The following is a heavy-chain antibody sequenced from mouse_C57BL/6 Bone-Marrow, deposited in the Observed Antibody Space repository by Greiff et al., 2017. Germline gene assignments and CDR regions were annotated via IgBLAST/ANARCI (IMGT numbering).Heavy chain of an antibody. J-gene: IGHJ3*01. D-gene: IGHD1-1*01. CDR1: GYTFTSYG. CDR3: ARGARRYYYGSGFAD. Sequence: VQLQQSGAELARPGASVKLSCKASGYTFTSYGISWVKQRTGQGLEWIGEIYPRSGNTYYNEKFKGKATLTADKSSSTAYMELRSLTSEDSAVYFCARGARRYYYGSGFADWGQGTLVTVSA. V-gene: IGHV1-81*01. CDR2: IYPRSGNT.